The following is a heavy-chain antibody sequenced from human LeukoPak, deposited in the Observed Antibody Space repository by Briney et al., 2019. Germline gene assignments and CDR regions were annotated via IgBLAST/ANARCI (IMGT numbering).Heavy chain of an antibody. CDR2: IYPGDSDT. D-gene: IGHD3-10*01. J-gene: IGHJ5*02. CDR3: ARQRTYYGSGSYDRFDP. Sequence: GESLKISCKGSGYSFTSYWIGWVRPMPGKGLEWMGIIYPGDSDTRYSPSFQGQVTISADKSISTAYLQWSSLKASDTAMYYCARQRTYYGSGSYDRFDPWGQGTLVTVSS. CDR1: GYSFTSYW. V-gene: IGHV5-51*01.